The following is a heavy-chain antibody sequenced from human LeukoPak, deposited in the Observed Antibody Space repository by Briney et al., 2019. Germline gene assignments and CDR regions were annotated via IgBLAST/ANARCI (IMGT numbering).Heavy chain of an antibody. V-gene: IGHV1-69*04. CDR3: ARSSKVLLRFGENYYYGMDV. CDR2: IIPIFGIA. D-gene: IGHD3-10*01. J-gene: IGHJ6*02. Sequence: SVKVSCKASGGTFSSYAISWVRQAPGQGLEWMGRIIPIFGIANYAQKFQGRVTITADKSTSTAYMELSSLRSEDTAVYYCARSSKVLLRFGENYYYGMDVWGQGTTVTVSS. CDR1: GGTFSSYA.